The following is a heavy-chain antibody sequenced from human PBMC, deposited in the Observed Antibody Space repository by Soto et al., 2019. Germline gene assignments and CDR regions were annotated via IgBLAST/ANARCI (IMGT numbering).Heavy chain of an antibody. D-gene: IGHD4-17*01. CDR2: IWYDGSGQ. J-gene: IGHJ6*02. Sequence: VQLVESGGGLVPPGRSLRLSCVVSGFTFSNYGMHWVRQAPGKGLEWVADIWYDGSGQRYAGSVQGRFTISRDNSKNTLYLQINSLRVEDTAVYYCAKDEVSRKYYGHSLDVWGQGTTVTVSS. CDR1: GFTFSNYG. CDR3: AKDEVSRKYYGHSLDV. V-gene: IGHV3-33*03.